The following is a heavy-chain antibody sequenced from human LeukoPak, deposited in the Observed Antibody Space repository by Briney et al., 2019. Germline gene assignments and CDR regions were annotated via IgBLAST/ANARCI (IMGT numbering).Heavy chain of an antibody. CDR3: ARGGDWNDVVDAFDI. Sequence: SVKVSCKASGGTFSSYAISWVRQAPGQGLEWMGGIIPIFGTANYAQKFQGRVTITADESTSTAYMELSSLRSEDTAVYYCARGGDWNDVVDAFDIWGQGTMVSVSS. CDR2: IIPIFGTA. V-gene: IGHV1-69*13. CDR1: GGTFSSYA. D-gene: IGHD1-1*01. J-gene: IGHJ3*02.